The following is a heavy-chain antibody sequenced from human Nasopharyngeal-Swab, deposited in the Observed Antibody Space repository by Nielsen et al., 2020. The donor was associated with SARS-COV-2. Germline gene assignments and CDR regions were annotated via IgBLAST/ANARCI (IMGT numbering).Heavy chain of an antibody. CDR3: AGVVVGYQLPNWFDP. V-gene: IGHV3-53*01. Sequence: GGSLRLSCAASGFTVSSNYMSWVRQAPGKGLEWVSVIYSGGSIYYADSVKGRFTISRDNSKSTLYLQMNSLRAEDTAVYYCAGVVVGYQLPNWFDPWGQGTLVTVSS. D-gene: IGHD2-2*01. CDR2: IYSGGSI. CDR1: GFTVSSNY. J-gene: IGHJ5*02.